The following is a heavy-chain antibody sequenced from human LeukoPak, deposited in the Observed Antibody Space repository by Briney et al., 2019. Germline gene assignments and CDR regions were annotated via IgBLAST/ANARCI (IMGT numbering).Heavy chain of an antibody. CDR1: GFTFSDYY. D-gene: IGHD6-19*01. V-gene: IGHV3-11*04. Sequence: GGSLRLSCAASGFTFSDYYMTWIRQAPGKWLEWVSYISRSGNTIYYADSLKGRFTISRDNAKTSLYLQMNSLRAEDTAVYYCASNGDSSGWYTFVYWGQGTLVTVSS. J-gene: IGHJ4*02. CDR2: ISRSGNTI. CDR3: ASNGDSSGWYTFVY.